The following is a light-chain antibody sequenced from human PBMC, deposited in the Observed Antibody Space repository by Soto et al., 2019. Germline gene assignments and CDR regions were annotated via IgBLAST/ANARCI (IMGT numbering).Light chain of an antibody. CDR3: ASYATDAIRV. CDR2: EVS. CDR1: SSDVGAYNY. J-gene: IGLJ3*02. Sequence: QSALTQPASVSGSPGQSITISCTGTSSDVGAYNYVSWYHQHPGKAPKVVIYEVSNRPSGVSNRFSGSKSGNTASLTISGLQPEDEGDYYCASYATDAIRVFGGGTKLTVL. V-gene: IGLV2-14*01.